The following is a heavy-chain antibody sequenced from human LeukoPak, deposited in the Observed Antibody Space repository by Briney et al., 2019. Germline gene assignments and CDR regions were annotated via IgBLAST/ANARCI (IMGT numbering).Heavy chain of an antibody. CDR1: GGSIRGSSYY. V-gene: IGHV4-39*07. Sequence: SETLSLTCSVSGGSIRGSSYYRGWIRQPPGKGLEWIASIYYSGRTYDNPSLKSRVTISVDTSKNHFSLKMTSVTAADTAVYYCARDLGYTFDYNWFDPWGQGTLVTVPS. CDR2: IYYSGRT. J-gene: IGHJ5*02. D-gene: IGHD5-18*01. CDR3: ARDLGYTFDYNWFDP.